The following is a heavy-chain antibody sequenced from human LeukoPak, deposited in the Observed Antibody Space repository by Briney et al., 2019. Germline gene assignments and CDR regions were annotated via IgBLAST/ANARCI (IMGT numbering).Heavy chain of an antibody. J-gene: IGHJ5*02. CDR1: GFTMSHYG. D-gene: IGHD5-24*01. Sequence: PGGSLRLSCAASGFTMSHYGVSWVRQAPGKGLEWISGIRSAVETTHYADSVKGRFTISRDNAKNTVYLEMNSLSVEDTATYYCIRDFRSADLRGQGTLVTVSS. V-gene: IGHV3-23*01. CDR2: IRSAVETT. CDR3: IRDFRSADL.